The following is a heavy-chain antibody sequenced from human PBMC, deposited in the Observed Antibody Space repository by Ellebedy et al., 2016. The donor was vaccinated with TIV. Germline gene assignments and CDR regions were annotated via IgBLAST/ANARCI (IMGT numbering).Heavy chain of an antibody. Sequence: GESLKISCAASGFTFSSYSMNWVRQAPGKGLEWVANIKQDGSEKYYVDSLKGRFTISRDNAKNSLYLQMNSLRAEDTAIYYCASWNTSSWWHYWGQGTLVTVSS. CDR1: GFTFSSYS. V-gene: IGHV3-7*01. D-gene: IGHD6-13*01. CDR2: IKQDGSEK. CDR3: ASWNTSSWWHY. J-gene: IGHJ4*02.